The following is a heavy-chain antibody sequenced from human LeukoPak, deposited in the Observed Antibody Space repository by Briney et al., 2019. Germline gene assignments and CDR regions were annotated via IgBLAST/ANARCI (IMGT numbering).Heavy chain of an antibody. D-gene: IGHD3-16*01. J-gene: IGHJ5*02. V-gene: IGHV7-4-1*02. CDR3: ARISGDFGHLGDP. CDR1: GYTFTKYA. CDR2: INTKTGNP. Sequence: GASVQVSCKASGYTFTKYAMNWVRQAPGHRLEWMGWINTKTGNPTYAQGFTGRFVFSLDTSVSTAYLQINNLRIEDTAVYYCARISGDFGHLGDPWGQGTLVTVSS.